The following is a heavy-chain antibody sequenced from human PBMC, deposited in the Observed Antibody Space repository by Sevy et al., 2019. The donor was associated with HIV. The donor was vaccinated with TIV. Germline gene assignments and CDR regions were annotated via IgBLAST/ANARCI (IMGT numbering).Heavy chain of an antibody. CDR3: ASVGYYDSTAHKQDLGGY. J-gene: IGHJ4*02. V-gene: IGHV1-24*01. Sequence: ASVNVSCKVSGNTLSDLSMHWVRQSPGKGFEWIGGFDPEDGEPIYARKFQGRVTVTEVTSTDTAYMELSSLRSEDTAVYYCASVGYYDSTAHKQDLGGYWGQGTLVTVSS. D-gene: IGHD3-16*01. CDR2: FDPEDGEP. CDR1: GNTLSDLS.